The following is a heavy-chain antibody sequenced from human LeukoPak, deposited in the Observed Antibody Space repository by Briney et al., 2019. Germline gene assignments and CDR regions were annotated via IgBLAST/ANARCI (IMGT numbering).Heavy chain of an antibody. CDR2: MNPNSGNT. CDR1: GYTFTSYD. J-gene: IGHJ4*02. D-gene: IGHD3-22*01. V-gene: IGHV1-8*01. Sequence: GASVKVSCKASGYTFTSYDINWVRQATGQGLEWMGWMNPNSGNTGYAQKFQGRVTMTRNTSISTAYMELSSLRSEDTAVYYCAREGPAYDSSEPFLDYWGQGTLVTVSS. CDR3: AREGPAYDSSEPFLDY.